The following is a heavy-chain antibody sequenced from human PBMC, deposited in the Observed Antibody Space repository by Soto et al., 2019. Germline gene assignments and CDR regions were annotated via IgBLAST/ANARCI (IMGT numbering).Heavy chain of an antibody. CDR2: IYYSGST. V-gene: IGHV4-39*01. Sequence: QLQLQESGPGLVKPSETLSLTCTVSGGSISSSSYYWGWIRQPPGKGLEWIGSIYYSGSTYYNPSLKSRFTISVDTSKNQFSLKLSSVTAADTAVYYCARLARITIFGVVNYVDYWGQGTLVTVSS. D-gene: IGHD3-3*01. CDR3: ARLARITIFGVVNYVDY. CDR1: GGSISSSSYY. J-gene: IGHJ4*02.